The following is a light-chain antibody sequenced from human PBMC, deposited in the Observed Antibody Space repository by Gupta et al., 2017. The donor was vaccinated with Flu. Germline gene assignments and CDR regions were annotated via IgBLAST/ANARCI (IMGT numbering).Light chain of an antibody. CDR3: QQYDTSSWT. CDR2: GAS. Sequence: VSTYPTAPSFSSPGERATLSCRASQSVRSNYLAWYQQKPGQAPRLLIYGASNRASGIPDSFSGSGSGTDFTLTISRLEPEDFAVYYCQQYDTSSWTFGQGTKVEIK. CDR1: QSVRSNY. J-gene: IGKJ1*01. V-gene: IGKV3-20*01.